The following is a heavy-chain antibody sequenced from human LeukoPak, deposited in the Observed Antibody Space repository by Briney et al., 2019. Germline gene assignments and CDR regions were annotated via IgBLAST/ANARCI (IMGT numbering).Heavy chain of an antibody. CDR3: ATLTPGATNYFDY. V-gene: IGHV3-72*01. CDR1: GLTFSDHY. J-gene: IGHJ4*02. Sequence: GGSLRLSCAASGLTFSDHYMDWVRQAPGKGLEWVGRSRNKAKSYTTEYAASVKGRFTISRDDSKNSLYLQTNSLKTEDTAVYYCATLTPGATNYFDYWGQGDLVTVSS. D-gene: IGHD1-26*01. CDR2: SRNKAKSYTT.